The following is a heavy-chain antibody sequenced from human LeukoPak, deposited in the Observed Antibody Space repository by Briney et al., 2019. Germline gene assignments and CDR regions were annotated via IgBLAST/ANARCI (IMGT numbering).Heavy chain of an antibody. Sequence: SQTLSLTCAISGDSVSSNSAAWNSIRQSPSRGLEWLGRTYYRSKWYNDYAVSVKSRITINPDTSKHQFSLQLNSVTPEDTAVYYCARDGGRFGEFPSLDYWGQGTLVTVSS. D-gene: IGHD3-10*01. CDR2: TYYRSKWYN. V-gene: IGHV6-1*01. J-gene: IGHJ4*02. CDR1: GDSVSSNSAA. CDR3: ARDGGRFGEFPSLDY.